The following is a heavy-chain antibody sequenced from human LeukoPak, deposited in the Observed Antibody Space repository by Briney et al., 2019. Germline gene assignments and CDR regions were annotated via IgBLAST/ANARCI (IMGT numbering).Heavy chain of an antibody. V-gene: IGHV1-2*02. CDR1: GYSFTGHH. CDR2: INPNSGGT. D-gene: IGHD3-22*01. Sequence: ASVKVSCTASGYSFTGHHMHWVRQAPGQGLEWMGWINPNSGGTNYAQKFQGRVTMTRDTSIRTHYMELSRLTSDDTAVYYCAMLYYYDSSGYYLAYAFDIWGQGTMVTVSS. J-gene: IGHJ3*02. CDR3: AMLYYYDSSGYYLAYAFDI.